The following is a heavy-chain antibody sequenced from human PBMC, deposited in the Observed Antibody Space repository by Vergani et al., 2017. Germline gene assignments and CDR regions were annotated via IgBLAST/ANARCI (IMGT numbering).Heavy chain of an antibody. D-gene: IGHD3-3*01. J-gene: IGHJ3*02. V-gene: IGHV3-48*03. Sequence: EVQLVESGGGLVQPGGSLRLSCAASGFTFRSYEMNWVRQVPGKGLEWVSFISSSVSTIYYADSVKGRFTISRDNAKNSLYLQMNSLRAEDTAVYYCASLITLRFLEWLPYPDAFDIWGQGTMVTVSS. CDR1: GFTFRSYE. CDR3: ASLITLRFLEWLPYPDAFDI. CDR2: ISSSVSTI.